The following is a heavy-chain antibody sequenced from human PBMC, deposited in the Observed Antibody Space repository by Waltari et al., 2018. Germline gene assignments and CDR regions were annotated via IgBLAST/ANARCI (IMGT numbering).Heavy chain of an antibody. V-gene: IGHV4-61*02. J-gene: IGHJ6*02. D-gene: IGHD2-2*02. CDR3: ARDSPAYCSSTSCYNYYYYYGMDV. Sequence: QVQLQESGPGLVKPSQTLSLPCTLPGGSISSGSSYWTWIRQPAGQGLEWIGRIYTSGSTNYNPSLKSRVTISVDTSKNQFSLKLSSVTAADTAVYYCARDSPAYCSSTSCYNYYYYYGMDVWGQGTTVTVSS. CDR2: IYTSGST. CDR1: GGSISSGSSY.